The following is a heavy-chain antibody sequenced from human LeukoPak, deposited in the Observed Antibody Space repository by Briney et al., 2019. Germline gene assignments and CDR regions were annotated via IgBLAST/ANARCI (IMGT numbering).Heavy chain of an antibody. CDR2: IYRGNT. CDR1: SGSFSDYF. Sequence: SDTLSLTCAVYSGSFSDYFWTCVCQSPGQGLQWIAEIYRGNTNYNPSLKSRATTSVDTSKNQFSLRLSSVTAADTAVYYCARGDADCWECFHHWGQGTLVTVSS. D-gene: IGHD2-21*02. V-gene: IGHV4-34*01. CDR3: ARGDADCWECFHH. J-gene: IGHJ1*01.